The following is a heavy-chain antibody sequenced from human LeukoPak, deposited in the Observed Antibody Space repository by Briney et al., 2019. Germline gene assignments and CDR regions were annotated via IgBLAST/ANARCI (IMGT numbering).Heavy chain of an antibody. V-gene: IGHV3-23*01. D-gene: IGHD3-3*01. CDR1: GFTFSSYA. CDR3: AKADSITIFGVVLYYYYYMDV. CDR2: ISGSGGST. J-gene: IGHJ6*03. Sequence: PGGSLRLSCAASGFTFSSYAMSWVRQAPGKGLEWVSAISGSGGSTYYADSVKGRFTISRDNSKNTLYLQMNSLRAEDTAVYYCAKADSITIFGVVLYYYYYMDVWGKGTTVTVSS.